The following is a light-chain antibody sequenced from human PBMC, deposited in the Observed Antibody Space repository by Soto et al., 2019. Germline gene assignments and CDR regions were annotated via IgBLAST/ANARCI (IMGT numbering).Light chain of an antibody. Sequence: QSVLTQPASVSGSPGQSITISCTGTSSDVGGYNYVSWYQQHPGKAPKLMIYDVSNRPSGVSNRFSGSKSGNTASLTISALQAEDDADYYCSSYTSSNTHVVFGGGTKLTVL. J-gene: IGLJ2*01. CDR3: SSYTSSNTHVV. CDR2: DVS. CDR1: SSDVGGYNY. V-gene: IGLV2-14*01.